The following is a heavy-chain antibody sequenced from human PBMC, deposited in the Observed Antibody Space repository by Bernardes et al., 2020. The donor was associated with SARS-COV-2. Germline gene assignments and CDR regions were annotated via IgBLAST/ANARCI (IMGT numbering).Heavy chain of an antibody. J-gene: IGHJ4*02. CDR2: ISIGGTNT. CDR3: AKEVPANDY. CDR1: GFTFSSDA. D-gene: IGHD2-2*01. V-gene: IGHV3-23*01. Sequence: GGSLRLSCKVSGFTFSSDAMSWVRQAPGKGLEWVSGISIGGTNTYYADSVNGRFTISGDYSKNTLYLQMNSLTAEDTGIYYCAKEVPANDYWGQGTQVTVPS.